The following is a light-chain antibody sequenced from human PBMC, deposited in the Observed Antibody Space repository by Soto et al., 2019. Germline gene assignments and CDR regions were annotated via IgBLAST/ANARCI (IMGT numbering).Light chain of an antibody. CDR1: QIISSN. Sequence: DIVLTQSPATLSVSLGERVSLSCRASQIISSNLAWYQQKPGQIPGLLIYGASARAAGIPARFSGSGSGTEFTLTISSLQSEDFAVYYCQQYNNWPQFTFGPGTKVDV. V-gene: IGKV3-15*01. J-gene: IGKJ3*01. CDR3: QQYNNWPQFT. CDR2: GAS.